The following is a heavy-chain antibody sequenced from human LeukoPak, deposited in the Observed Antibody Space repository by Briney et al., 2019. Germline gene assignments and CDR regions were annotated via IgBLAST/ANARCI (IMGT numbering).Heavy chain of an antibody. J-gene: IGHJ4*02. CDR3: EREHYSSGRYVLDFDY. Sequence: ASVKVSCKASGYTFTGYYMHWVRQAPGQGLEWMGRINPNSGGTNYAQKFQGRVTMTRDTSISTAYMELSRLRSDDTAVYYCEREHYSSGRYVLDFDYWGGGILVTVSS. CDR1: GYTFTGYY. V-gene: IGHV1-2*06. CDR2: INPNSGGT. D-gene: IGHD6-19*01.